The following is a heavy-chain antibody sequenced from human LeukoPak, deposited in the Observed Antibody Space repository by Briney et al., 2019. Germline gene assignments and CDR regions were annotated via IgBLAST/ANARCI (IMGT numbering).Heavy chain of an antibody. V-gene: IGHV3-73*01. D-gene: IGHD5-24*01. CDR2: IRSKANSYAT. J-gene: IGHJ4*02. Sequence: GGSLRLSCAAPGYTFSGSAMYWVCQASGKGLEWVGRIRSKANSYATAYAASVKGSFTISRDDSKITAYLQMNSLKTEDTAVYYCTSLQGRRDGSYWGQGTLVTVSS. CDR3: TSLQGRRDGSY. CDR1: GYTFSGSA.